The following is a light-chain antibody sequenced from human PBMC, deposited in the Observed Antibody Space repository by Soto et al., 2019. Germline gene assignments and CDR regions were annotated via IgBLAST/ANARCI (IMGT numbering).Light chain of an antibody. CDR2: GAS. Sequence: EILLTQSPGTLSLSPGERATLSCRASQSVRNNYLAWYQQKPGQAPRLLIYGASGRATGIPDRFSGSGSGTDFTLTISRLEPEDFAVYYCQQYGSSPYTFGQETKLEI. CDR1: QSVRNNY. V-gene: IGKV3-20*01. J-gene: IGKJ2*01. CDR3: QQYGSSPYT.